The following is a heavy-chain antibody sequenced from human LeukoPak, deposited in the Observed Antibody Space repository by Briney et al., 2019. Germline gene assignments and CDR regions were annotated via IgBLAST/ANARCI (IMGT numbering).Heavy chain of an antibody. CDR2: IYTSGST. J-gene: IGHJ3*02. V-gene: IGHV4-61*02. CDR1: GGSISSGSYY. CDR3: ARDLGYSSGWYGGDAFDI. D-gene: IGHD6-19*01. Sequence: SQTLSLTCTVSGGSISSGSYYWSWIRQPAGKGLEWIGRIYTSGSTNYNPSLKSRVTISVDTSKNQFSLKLSSVTAAGTAVYYCARDLGYSSGWYGGDAFDIWGQGTMVTVSS.